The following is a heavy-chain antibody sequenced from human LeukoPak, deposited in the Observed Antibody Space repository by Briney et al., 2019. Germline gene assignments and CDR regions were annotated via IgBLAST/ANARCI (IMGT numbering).Heavy chain of an antibody. J-gene: IGHJ4*02. CDR2: IYYSGST. V-gene: IGHV4-59*01. CDR1: GGSISSYY. D-gene: IGHD6-13*01. CDR3: ARAVGAAAAAHY. Sequence: SETLSLTCTVSGGSISSYYWSWIRQPPGKGLEWIGYIYYSGSTNYNPSLKSRVTISVDTSKNQFSLKLSSVTAADTAVYYCARAVGAAAAAHYWGQGTLVTVSS.